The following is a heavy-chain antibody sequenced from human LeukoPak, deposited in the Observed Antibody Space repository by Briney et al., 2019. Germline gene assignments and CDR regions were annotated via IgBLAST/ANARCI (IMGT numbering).Heavy chain of an antibody. J-gene: IGHJ4*02. CDR2: ISYDGSNK. D-gene: IGHD5-18*01. CDR1: GFTFSSYA. Sequence: GGSLRLSCAASGFTFSSYAMHWVRQAPGKGLEWVAVISYDGSNKYYADSVKGRFTISRDNSKNTLYLQMNSLRAEDTAEYYCARVQGRYSYGSGFDSWGQGTLVTVSS. CDR3: ARVQGRYSYGSGFDS. V-gene: IGHV3-30*04.